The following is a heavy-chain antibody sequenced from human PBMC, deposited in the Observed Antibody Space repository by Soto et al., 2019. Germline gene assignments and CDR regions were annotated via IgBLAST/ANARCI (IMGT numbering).Heavy chain of an antibody. CDR3: ARAAYYYESSGYYPGDY. CDR1: GGTFSSYT. CDR2: IIPILGNT. J-gene: IGHJ4*02. D-gene: IGHD3-22*01. V-gene: IGHV1-69*08. Sequence: SVKVSCKASGGTFSSYTISWVRQAPGQGLEWMGRIIPILGNTKVPQKFQGRVTFTRDTSASTVYMEVCSLRSEDTAVYYCARAAYYYESSGYYPGDYWGQGTLVTVSS.